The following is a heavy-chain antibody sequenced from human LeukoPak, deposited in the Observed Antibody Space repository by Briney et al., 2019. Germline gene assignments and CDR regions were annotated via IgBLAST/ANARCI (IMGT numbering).Heavy chain of an antibody. CDR2: ISGSGGST. CDR1: GFTFSSYV. J-gene: IGHJ5*02. CDR3: ARDTGLVVPWGPGTPNWFDP. Sequence: GGSLRLSCAASGFTFSSYVMNWVRQAPGKGLEWVSAISGSGGSTYYADSVKGRFTISRDNSKKTLYLQMNSLRAEDTAVYYCARDTGLVVPWGPGTPNWFDPWGQGTLVTVSS. D-gene: IGHD2-15*01. V-gene: IGHV3-23*01.